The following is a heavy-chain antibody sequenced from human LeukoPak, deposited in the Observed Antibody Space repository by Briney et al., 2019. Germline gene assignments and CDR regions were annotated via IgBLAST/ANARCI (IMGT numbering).Heavy chain of an antibody. J-gene: IGHJ4*02. CDR1: GYTFTSQF. D-gene: IGHD3-16*01. CDR2: INPYGGST. V-gene: IGHV1-46*01. Sequence: ASVKVSCKASGYTFTSQFMNWVRQAPGQGLEWMGIINPYGGSTSYAQKFQGRVTMTRDTSTSTVYMEVSSLRSEDSAVYYCARSMSHGGHFDYWGQGTLVNVSS. CDR3: ARSMSHGGHFDY.